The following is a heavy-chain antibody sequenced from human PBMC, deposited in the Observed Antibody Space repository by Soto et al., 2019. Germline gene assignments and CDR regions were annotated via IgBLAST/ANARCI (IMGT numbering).Heavy chain of an antibody. CDR3: ARASYDAFDI. CDR2: ISGSGDRT. Sequence: GGSLRLSCAASGFTFSSYAMSWVRQAPGKGLEWVSAISGSGDRTYYADSVKGRFTISRDNSKNTLNLQMNSLRAEDTAVYYCARASYDAFDIWGQGTMVTVSS. V-gene: IGHV3-23*01. CDR1: GFTFSSYA. J-gene: IGHJ3*02.